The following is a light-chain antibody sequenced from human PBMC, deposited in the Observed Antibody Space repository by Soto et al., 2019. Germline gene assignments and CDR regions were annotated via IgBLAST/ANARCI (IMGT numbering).Light chain of an antibody. Sequence: DIQMTQSPSSVSASVGDRVTITCRTSQGIGSWLAWYQQKPGKAPKVLIYAASSLQTGVPSRFSGSGSGSDFTLTISSLQPEDFATYYCHPATSFPLTVGGGTKVEIK. CDR1: QGIGSW. J-gene: IGKJ4*01. CDR2: AAS. V-gene: IGKV1-12*01. CDR3: HPATSFPLT.